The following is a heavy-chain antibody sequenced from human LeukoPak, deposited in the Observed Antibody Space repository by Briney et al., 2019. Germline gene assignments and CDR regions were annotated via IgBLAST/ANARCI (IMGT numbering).Heavy chain of an antibody. CDR3: ARSYFDWSCYYYMDV. Sequence: GESLKISCQVSGYSFTNYWIGWVRQMPGKGLEWMGSIDPGDSDTRYSPSFQGQVTISADKSISTAYLQWSSLKASDTAMYYCARSYFDWSCYYYMDVWGKGTTVTVSS. CDR2: IDPGDSDT. V-gene: IGHV5-51*01. CDR1: GYSFTNYW. J-gene: IGHJ6*03. D-gene: IGHD3-9*01.